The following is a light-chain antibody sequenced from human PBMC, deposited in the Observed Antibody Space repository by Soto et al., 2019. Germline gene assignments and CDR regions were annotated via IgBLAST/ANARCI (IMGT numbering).Light chain of an antibody. CDR3: QQSYSTPLT. V-gene: IGKV1-39*01. J-gene: IGKJ4*01. Sequence: DIQMTQSPSSLSASVGDRVTITCRARQSVSTYLNWYQHKPGKAPKVLIYAVSSLQSGVPSRFSGSGSGTDFTLTITSLQPEDFATYSCQQSYSTPLTFGGGTTVDIK. CDR2: AVS. CDR1: QSVSTY.